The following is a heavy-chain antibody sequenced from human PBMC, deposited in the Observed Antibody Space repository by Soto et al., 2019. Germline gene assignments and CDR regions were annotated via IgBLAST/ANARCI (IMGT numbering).Heavy chain of an antibody. CDR1: GGSISNDDYY. Sequence: SETMSLTCTVSGGSISNDDYYWSWIRKHPGKGLEWIGYIFYTVSTYYNPSLKRRVTISIDVSKNQFSLSLRSLTAADTAVYYCARSREFDYWRQGTLVTVSS. CDR3: ARSREFDY. V-gene: IGHV4-30-4*08. CDR2: IFYTVST. J-gene: IGHJ4*02.